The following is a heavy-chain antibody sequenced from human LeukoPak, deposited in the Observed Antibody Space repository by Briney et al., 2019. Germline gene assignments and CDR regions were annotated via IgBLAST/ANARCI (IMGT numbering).Heavy chain of an antibody. J-gene: IGHJ4*02. Sequence: GASLRLSCAASGFTFSSYAMHWVRQAPGKGLEWVAVISYDGSNKYYADSVKGRFTISRDNSKNTLYLQMNSLRAEDTAVYYCARDLSWQYFDYWGQGTLVTVSS. CDR1: GFTFSSYA. V-gene: IGHV3-30-3*01. CDR3: ARDLSWQYFDY. CDR2: ISYDGSNK.